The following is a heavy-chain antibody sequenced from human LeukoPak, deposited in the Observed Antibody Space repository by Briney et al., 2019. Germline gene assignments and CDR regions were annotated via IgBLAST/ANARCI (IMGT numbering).Heavy chain of an antibody. CDR1: GFTFSSYG. D-gene: IGHD1-26*01. CDR3: SRIVGATSDY. J-gene: IGHJ4*02. V-gene: IGHV3-30*02. CDR2: IRYDGSNK. Sequence: GGSLRLSCAASGFTFSSYGMHWVRQAPGKGLEWVAFIRYDGSNKYYADSVKGRFTISRDNSKNTLYLQMNSLRAEDTAVYYCSRIVGATSDYWGQGTLVTVSS.